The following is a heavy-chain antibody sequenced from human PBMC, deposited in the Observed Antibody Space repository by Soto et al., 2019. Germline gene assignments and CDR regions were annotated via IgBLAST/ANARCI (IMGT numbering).Heavy chain of an antibody. CDR1: GDTFIDYY. CDR3: ARTSSSCYDY. J-gene: IGHJ4*02. D-gene: IGHD6-13*01. V-gene: IGHV1-2*02. CDR2: ITPKNGGT. Sequence: ASLKVSCKASGDTFIDYYIHWLRQAPGQGLEWMGWITPKNGGTNYAQSFQGRVTMTRDTSISTAYMELSSLRSDDTAVYYCARTSSSCYDYWGQGTLVTVSS.